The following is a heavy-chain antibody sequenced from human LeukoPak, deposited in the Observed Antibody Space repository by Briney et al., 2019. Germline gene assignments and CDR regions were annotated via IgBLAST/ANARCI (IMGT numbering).Heavy chain of an antibody. CDR3: AREGVGPTDDAFDI. V-gene: IGHV4-61*01. J-gene: IGHJ3*02. CDR1: GGSISSSSYY. CDR2: IYYSGST. D-gene: IGHD1-26*01. Sequence: PSETLSLTCTVSGGSISSSSYYWGWIRQPPGKGLEWIGYIYYSGSTNYNPSLKSRVTISVDTSKNQLSLKLSSVTAAETAVYYCAREGVGPTDDAFDIWGQGIVVTVSS.